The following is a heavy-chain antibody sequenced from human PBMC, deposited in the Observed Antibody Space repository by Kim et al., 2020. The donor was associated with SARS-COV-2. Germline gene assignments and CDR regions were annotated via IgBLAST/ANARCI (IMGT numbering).Heavy chain of an antibody. CDR1: GGSISSYY. Sequence: SETLSLTCTVSGGSISSYYWSWIRQPAGKGLEWIGRIYTSGSTNYNPSLKSRVTMSVDTSKNQFSLKLSSVTAADTAVYYCARAAVVVTRPLALFYFDYWGQGTLVTVSS. D-gene: IGHD3-22*01. CDR3: ARAAVVVTRPLALFYFDY. J-gene: IGHJ4*02. CDR2: IYTSGST. V-gene: IGHV4-4*07.